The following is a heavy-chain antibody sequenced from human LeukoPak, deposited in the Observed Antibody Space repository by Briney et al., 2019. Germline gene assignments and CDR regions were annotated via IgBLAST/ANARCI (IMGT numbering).Heavy chain of an antibody. V-gene: IGHV3-74*01. D-gene: IGHD2-8*01. CDR2: INSDGSST. J-gene: IGHJ4*02. Sequence: GGSLRLSCAASGFTFSSYWMHWVRQAPGKGLVWVSHINSDGSSTNYADSVKGRFTISRDNAKNTVYLQMNRLRAEDTAVYYCATSRTFDYWGQGTLVTVSS. CDR3: ATSRTFDY. CDR1: GFTFSSYW.